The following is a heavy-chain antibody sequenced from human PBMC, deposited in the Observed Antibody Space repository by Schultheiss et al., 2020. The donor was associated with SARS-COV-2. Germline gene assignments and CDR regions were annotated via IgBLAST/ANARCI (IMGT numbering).Heavy chain of an antibody. J-gene: IGHJ6*02. V-gene: IGHV1-18*01. CDR3: ARDTDLSIAVAIYYYGMDV. CDR2: ISAYNGNT. D-gene: IGHD6-19*01. Sequence: ASVKVSCKASGYIFISYGISWVRQAPGQGLEWMGWISAYNGNTNYAQKLQGRVTMTTDTSTSTAYMELRSLRSDDTAVYYCARDTDLSIAVAIYYYGMDVWCQGTTVTVSS. CDR1: GYIFISYG.